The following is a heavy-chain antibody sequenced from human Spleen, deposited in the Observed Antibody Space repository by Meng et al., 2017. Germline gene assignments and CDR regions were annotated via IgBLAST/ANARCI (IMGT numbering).Heavy chain of an antibody. V-gene: IGHV3-21*01. Sequence: GESLKISCAASGFIFSTYTMSWVRRAPGKGLEWVSSISSKSSYIYYADSVKGRFIISRDNAKNSLYLQMNNLRAEDTAVYYCARDFKVVWGKGVSYYFYYGMDVWGQGTTVTVSS. CDR3: ARDFKVVWGKGVSYYFYYGMDV. CDR2: ISSKSSYI. CDR1: GFIFSTYT. D-gene: IGHD3-16*01. J-gene: IGHJ6*02.